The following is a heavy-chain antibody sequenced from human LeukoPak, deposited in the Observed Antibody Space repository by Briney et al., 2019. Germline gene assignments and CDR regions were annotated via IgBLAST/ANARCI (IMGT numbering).Heavy chain of an antibody. J-gene: IGHJ6*03. CDR2: ISGSDGST. V-gene: IGHV3-23*01. CDR3: ARKSVAATPRDIVYQYSYMDV. D-gene: IGHD2-15*01. CDR1: GFTFTTYW. Sequence: PGGSLRLSCAASGFTFTTYWLGRVRRPPGKGLEWVSGISGSDGSTYYADSVKGRFTISRDNSKNTLFLQMNSLRAEDTAVYYCARKSVAATPRDIVYQYSYMDVWGKGTTVTVSS.